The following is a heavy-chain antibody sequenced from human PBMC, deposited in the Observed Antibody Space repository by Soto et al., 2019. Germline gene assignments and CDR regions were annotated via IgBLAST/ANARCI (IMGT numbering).Heavy chain of an antibody. J-gene: IGHJ5*02. Sequence: SQTLSLTCAISGDSVSSNSAAWNWIRQSPSRGLEWLGRTYYRIKGYNDNAVSVKSQITINTYTPKNQFSLQLNSVTPEDADMYYCARGRSGSYYWFDPWGQGTLVTVSS. V-gene: IGHV6-1*01. D-gene: IGHD1-26*01. CDR1: GDSVSSNSAA. CDR3: ARGRSGSYYWFDP. CDR2: TYYRIKGYN.